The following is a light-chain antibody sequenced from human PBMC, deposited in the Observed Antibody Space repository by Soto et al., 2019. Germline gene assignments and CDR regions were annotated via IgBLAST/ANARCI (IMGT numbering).Light chain of an antibody. CDR2: AAS. V-gene: IGKV4-1*01. Sequence: DIVMTQAPDSLAVSLGERATINCKSSQSVLYSSNNKNYLAWYQQKPGTTPKLLIYAASALQTGVPSRFSGSGSGTDFTLTISSLQPEDFATYYCQQLHSYPSTFGGGTKVDIK. CDR1: QSVLYSSNNKNY. CDR3: QQLHSYPST. J-gene: IGKJ4*01.